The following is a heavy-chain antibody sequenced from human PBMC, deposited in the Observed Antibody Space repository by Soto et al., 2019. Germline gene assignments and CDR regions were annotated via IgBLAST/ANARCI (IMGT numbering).Heavy chain of an antibody. Sequence: QVQLVQSGAEVKKPGASVKVSCKASGYTFTSYYMHWVRQAPGQGLEWMGIINPSGGSTSYAQKFQGRVTITRDTSTSTVYMELSSLRSEDTAVYYCARRLEQRGYGYYYGMDVWGQGTTVTVSS. CDR1: GYTFTSYY. J-gene: IGHJ6*02. D-gene: IGHD1-1*01. CDR2: INPSGGST. V-gene: IGHV1-46*03. CDR3: ARRLEQRGYGYYYGMDV.